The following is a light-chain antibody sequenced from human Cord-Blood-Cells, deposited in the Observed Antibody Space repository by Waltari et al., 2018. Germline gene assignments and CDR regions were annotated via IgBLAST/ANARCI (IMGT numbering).Light chain of an antibody. CDR2: WAT. J-gene: IGKJ1*01. CDR3: QQYYSTPRT. V-gene: IGKV4-1*01. CDR1: QNVLYSSNNKNY. Sequence: DIVMTQSPDSLAVSLGERATINCKSSQNVLYSSNNKNYLAWYQQKPGQPPKLLIYWATTRESGVPGRFRGSGSGTDFTLHISSLQAEDVAVYYCQQYYSTPRTFGQGTKVEIK.